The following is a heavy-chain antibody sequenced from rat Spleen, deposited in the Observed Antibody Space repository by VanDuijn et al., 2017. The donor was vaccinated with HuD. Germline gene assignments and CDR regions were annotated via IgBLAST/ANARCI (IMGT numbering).Heavy chain of an antibody. D-gene: IGHD1-9*01. CDR3: ARRHYGYTDYFDY. CDR2: ISYGDSSGHSGT. CDR1: GFTFSDYG. Sequence: EVQLVESGGGLVQPGRSLKLSCAASGFTFSDYGMAWVRQAPTKGLEWVATISYGDSSGHSGTDYRDAVKGRFPISRDNAKSTLSLQMDSLRSEDTATYYCARRHYGYTDYFDYWGQGVMVTVSS. J-gene: IGHJ2*01. V-gene: IGHV5-29*01.